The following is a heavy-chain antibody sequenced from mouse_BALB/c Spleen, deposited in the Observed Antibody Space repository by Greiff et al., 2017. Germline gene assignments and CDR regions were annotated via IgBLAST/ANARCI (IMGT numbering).Heavy chain of an antibody. CDR1: GFTFSTYA. V-gene: IGHV5-6-5*01. D-gene: IGHD2-3*01. CDR2: ISSGGST. Sequence: EVMLVESGGGVVKPGGSLKLSCAASGFTFSTYAMSWVRQTPEKRLEWVASISSGGSTYYPDSVKGRFTISRDNARNILYLQMSSLMSEDTAMYYCANDGYYGYWGQGTTLTVSS. J-gene: IGHJ2*01. CDR3: ANDGYYGY.